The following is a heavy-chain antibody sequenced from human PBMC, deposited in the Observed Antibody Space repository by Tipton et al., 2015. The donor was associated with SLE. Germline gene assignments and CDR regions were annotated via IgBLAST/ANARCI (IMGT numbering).Heavy chain of an antibody. D-gene: IGHD6-6*01. Sequence: LRLSCTVSGGSISNFYWSWVRQPPGKGLEWIGRIYYSGSTKYNPSLKSRVIISVDTSRNRFSLQLSSVTAADTAVYYCARSSIAARPDYWGQGTLITVSA. CDR2: IYYSGST. CDR3: ARSSIAARPDY. CDR1: GGSISNFY. V-gene: IGHV4-59*08. J-gene: IGHJ4*02.